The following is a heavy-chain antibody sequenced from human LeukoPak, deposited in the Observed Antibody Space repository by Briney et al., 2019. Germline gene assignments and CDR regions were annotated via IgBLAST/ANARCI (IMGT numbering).Heavy chain of an antibody. CDR2: INPNRCGT. CDR3: ATSLYCSSTNCYALYFQH. CDR1: GYTFTGYY. V-gene: IGHV1-2*02. J-gene: IGHJ1*01. Sequence: GASVKVSCKASGYTFTGYYMHWVRQAPGQGLEWMGWINPNRCGTNYAQKFQGRVTMTRDTSISTAYMELSRLRSDETAVYYCATSLYCSSTNCYALYFQHWGQGTLVTVSS. D-gene: IGHD2-2*01.